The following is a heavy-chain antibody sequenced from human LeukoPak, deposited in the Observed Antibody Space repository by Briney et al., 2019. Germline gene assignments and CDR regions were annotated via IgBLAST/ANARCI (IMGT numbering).Heavy chain of an antibody. J-gene: IGHJ5*02. CDR2: INHSGST. CDR1: GGSFSGYY. Sequence: SETLSLTCAVYGGSFSGYYWSWIRLPPGKGLEWIGEINHSGSTNYNPSLKSRVTISVDTSKNQFSLKLASVTAADTAIYYCAKGAGGFSYYNWFDPWGQGTLVTVSS. D-gene: IGHD5-18*01. CDR3: AKGAGGFSYYNWFDP. V-gene: IGHV4-34*01.